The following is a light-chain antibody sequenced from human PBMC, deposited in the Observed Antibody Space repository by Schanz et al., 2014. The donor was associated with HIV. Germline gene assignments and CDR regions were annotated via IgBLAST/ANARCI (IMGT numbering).Light chain of an antibody. V-gene: IGKV1-5*03. Sequence: DIQMTQSPSTLSASVGDRVTISCRASQRIDNWLAWYQQKPGKAPKLLISKASSLQTGVPSRFSGSGSGTEFTLTISSLQPDDLATYYCQQYTKYPPFTFGQGTKLEIK. CDR1: QRIDNW. CDR3: QQYTKYPPFT. CDR2: KAS. J-gene: IGKJ2*01.